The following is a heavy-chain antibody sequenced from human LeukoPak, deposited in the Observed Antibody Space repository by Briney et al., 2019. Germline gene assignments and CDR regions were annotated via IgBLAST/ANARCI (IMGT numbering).Heavy chain of an antibody. CDR3: AKDASGSYHS. CDR2: ISYDANYE. D-gene: IGHD3-10*01. CDR1: GFTFSTHG. Sequence: SGGSLRLSCAASGFTFSTHGMHWVRQAPGKGLEWVALISYDANYEYYADPVKGRFTISRDNSRNTVYLQMNSLRPEDTAVYYCAKDASGSYHSWGQGTLVTVSS. V-gene: IGHV3-30*18. J-gene: IGHJ5*02.